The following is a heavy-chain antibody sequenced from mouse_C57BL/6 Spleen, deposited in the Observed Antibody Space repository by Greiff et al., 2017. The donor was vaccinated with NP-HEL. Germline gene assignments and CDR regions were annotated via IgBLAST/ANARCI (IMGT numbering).Heavy chain of an antibody. CDR1: GYTFTDYY. Sequence: VQLQQSGPELVKPGASVKISCKASGYTFTDYYMNWVKQSHGKSLEWIGDINPNNGGTSYNQKFKGKATLTVDKSSSTAYMELRSLTSEDSAVYYCARSGYGIYAMDYWGQGTSVTVSS. CDR2: INPNNGGT. D-gene: IGHD3-1*01. CDR3: ARSGYGIYAMDY. V-gene: IGHV1-26*01. J-gene: IGHJ4*01.